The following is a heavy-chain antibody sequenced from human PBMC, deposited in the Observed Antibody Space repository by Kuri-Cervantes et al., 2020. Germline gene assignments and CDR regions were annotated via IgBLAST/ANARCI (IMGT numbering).Heavy chain of an antibody. CDR2: INHSGST. CDR3: ARDPAGFATLYGMDV. Sequence: SETLSLTCAVYGGSFSGYYWSWIRQPPGKGLEWIGEINHSGSTNYNPSLKSRVTISVDTSKNQFSLKLSSVTAADTAVYYCARDPAGFATLYGMDVWGQGTTVTVSS. V-gene: IGHV4-34*01. CDR1: GGSFSGYY. D-gene: IGHD3-16*01. J-gene: IGHJ6*02.